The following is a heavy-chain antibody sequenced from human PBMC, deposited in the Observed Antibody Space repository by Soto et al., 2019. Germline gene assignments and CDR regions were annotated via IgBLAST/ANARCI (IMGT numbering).Heavy chain of an antibody. CDR3: ARGYCSSTSCFPGGYYFDY. J-gene: IGHJ4*02. V-gene: IGHV4-39*07. CDR1: GGSISTSRSY. CDR2: IFYSGST. Sequence: SETLCLTCNVSGGSISTSRSYWAWIRQPPGKGLEWLANIFYSGSTYYNPSLKSRVTISVDTSKNQFSLKLSSVTAADTAVYYCARGYCSSTSCFPGGYYFDYWGQGTLVTVSS. D-gene: IGHD2-2*01.